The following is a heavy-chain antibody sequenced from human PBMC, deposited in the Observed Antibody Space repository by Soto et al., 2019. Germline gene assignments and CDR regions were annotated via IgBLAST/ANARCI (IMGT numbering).Heavy chain of an antibody. CDR3: ASGLSIAARKLLDI. V-gene: IGHV1-46*01. Sequence: GASVKVSCKASGYTFTSYYMRWVRQTNGQGLEWMGIINPSGGSTSYAQKFQGRVTMTRDTSTSTVYMELSSLRSEDTAVYYCASGLSIAARKLLDIWGQGTMVTVSS. CDR1: GYTFTSYY. CDR2: INPSGGST. D-gene: IGHD6-6*01. J-gene: IGHJ3*02.